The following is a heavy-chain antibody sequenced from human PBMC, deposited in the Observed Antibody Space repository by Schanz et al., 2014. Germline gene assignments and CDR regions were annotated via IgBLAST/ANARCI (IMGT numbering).Heavy chain of an antibody. CDR2: VSSDGNND. V-gene: IGHV3-30*18. D-gene: IGHD1-20*01. CDR1: GFGFSSYS. CDR3: ANNWNLDY. Sequence: VQLVESGGGLIQPGGSLRLSCAASGFGFSSYSMNWVRQAPGKGLEWVALVSSDGNNDYYTDSVKGRFTISRDNSKNTVHLQMNSLRAEDTAVYYCANNWNLDYWGQGTLVTVSS. J-gene: IGHJ4*02.